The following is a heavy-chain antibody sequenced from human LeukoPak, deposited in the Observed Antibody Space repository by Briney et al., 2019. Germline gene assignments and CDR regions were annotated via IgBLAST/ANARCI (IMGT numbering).Heavy chain of an antibody. D-gene: IGHD1-14*01. CDR2: IYYSGST. V-gene: IGHV4-59*12. CDR3: ARDPPGSAFDI. Sequence: SETLSLTCTVSGGSISSYYWSWIRQPPGKGLEWIGYIYYSGSTNYNPSLKSRVTMSVDTSKNQFSLKLSSVTAADTAVYYCARDPPGSAFDIWGQGTMVTVSS. CDR1: GGSISSYY. J-gene: IGHJ3*02.